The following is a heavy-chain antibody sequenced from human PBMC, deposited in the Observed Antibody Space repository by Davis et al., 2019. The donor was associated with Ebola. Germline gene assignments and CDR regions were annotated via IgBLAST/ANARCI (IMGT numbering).Heavy chain of an antibody. Sequence: GGSLRLSCAASGFTVSSNYMSWVRQAPGKGLEWVSYISSSGSTIYYAHSVKGRFTISRDNAKNSLYLQMNSLRAEDTAVYYCARRLIAARPYYYYGMDVWGQGTTVTVSS. V-gene: IGHV3-11*01. J-gene: IGHJ6*02. CDR1: GFTVSSNY. CDR2: ISSSGSTI. CDR3: ARRLIAARPYYYYGMDV. D-gene: IGHD6-6*01.